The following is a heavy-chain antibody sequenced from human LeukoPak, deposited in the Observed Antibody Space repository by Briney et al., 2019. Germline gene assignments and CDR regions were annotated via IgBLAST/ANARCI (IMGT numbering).Heavy chain of an antibody. CDR2: IKEDGSEK. CDR1: GFTFSSYW. J-gene: IGHJ4*02. V-gene: IGHV3-7*01. CDR3: ARADVEWELLTQLDY. Sequence: PGGSLRLSCVASGFTFSSYWMSWVRQAPGKGLEWVANIKEDGSEKNYVDSVKGRFTISRDNAKNSLFLQMNSLRAEDTAVYYCARADVEWELLTQLDYWGQGTLVTVSS. D-gene: IGHD1-26*01.